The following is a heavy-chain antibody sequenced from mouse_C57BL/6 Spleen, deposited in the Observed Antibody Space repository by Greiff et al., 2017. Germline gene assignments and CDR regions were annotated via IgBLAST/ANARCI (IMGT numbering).Heavy chain of an antibody. J-gene: IGHJ2*01. Sequence: QVQLQQPGAELVKPGASVKMSCTASGYTFTSYWITWVKQRPGQGLEWIGDIYPGSGSTNYNEKFKSKATLTVDTSSSTAYMQLSSLTSEDSAVYYCARDYDYDRLNYWAQGTTLPVPS. CDR2: IYPGSGST. CDR3: ARDYDYDRLNY. D-gene: IGHD2-4*01. CDR1: GYTFTSYW. V-gene: IGHV1-55*01.